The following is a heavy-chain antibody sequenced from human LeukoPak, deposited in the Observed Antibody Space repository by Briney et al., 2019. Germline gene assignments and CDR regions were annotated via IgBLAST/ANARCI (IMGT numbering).Heavy chain of an antibody. CDR3: ARGLYSSTWFNWLDP. V-gene: IGHV4-31*03. J-gene: IGHJ5*02. CDR2: IYFTGST. CDR1: NDSITSGGYY. D-gene: IGHD6-13*01. Sequence: PSETLSLTCSVSNDSITSGGYYWTWLRQTPGKGLEWLGYIYFTGSTSYNPSLKSRITISLDTPKNQFSLNLSSLDAGDTAVYFCARGLYSSTWFNWLDPWGPGILVTVSS.